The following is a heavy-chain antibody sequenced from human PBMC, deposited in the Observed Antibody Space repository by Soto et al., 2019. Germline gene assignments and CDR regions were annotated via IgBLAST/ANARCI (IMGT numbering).Heavy chain of an antibody. D-gene: IGHD3-16*01. CDR2: IYYSGST. J-gene: IGHJ3*02. V-gene: IGHV4-39*02. Sequence: QLQLQESGPGLVKPSETLSLTCTVSGGSISSSSYYWGWIRQPPGKGLEWIGSIYYSGSTYYNPSLKSRVTISVDTSKNQFSLKRSSVTAADTAVYYCAREGGIYDSYAFDIWGQGTMVTVSS. CDR3: AREGGIYDSYAFDI. CDR1: GGSISSSSYY.